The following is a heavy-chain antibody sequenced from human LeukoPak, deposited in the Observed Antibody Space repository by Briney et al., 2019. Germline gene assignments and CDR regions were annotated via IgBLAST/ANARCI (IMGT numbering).Heavy chain of an antibody. Sequence: GGSLRLSCAASGFTVSSNYMSWVRQAPGKGLEWVSVIYSGGSTYYADSEKGRFTISRDNSKNTLYLQMNSLRAEDTAVYYCARGGYSYGYSWFDPWGQGTLVTVSS. CDR1: GFTVSSNY. V-gene: IGHV3-66*02. CDR2: IYSGGST. D-gene: IGHD5-18*01. J-gene: IGHJ5*02. CDR3: ARGGYSYGYSWFDP.